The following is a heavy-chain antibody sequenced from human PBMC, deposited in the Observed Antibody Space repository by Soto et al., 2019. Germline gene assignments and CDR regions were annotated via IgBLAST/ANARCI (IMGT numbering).Heavy chain of an antibody. Sequence: SETLSLTCAVYGGSFSGYYWSWIRQPPGKGLEWIGEINHSGSTNYNPSLKSRVTISVDTSKNQFSLKLSSVTAADTAVYYCERDRENSYASGRIIAYWGQGILVTVSS. CDR1: GGSFSGYY. CDR3: ERDRENSYASGRIIAY. CDR2: INHSGST. V-gene: IGHV4-34*01. J-gene: IGHJ4*01. D-gene: IGHD3-10*01.